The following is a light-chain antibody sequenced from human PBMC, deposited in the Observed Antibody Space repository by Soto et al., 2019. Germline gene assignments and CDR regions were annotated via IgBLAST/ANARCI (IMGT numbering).Light chain of an antibody. V-gene: IGKV2-30*02. CDR2: KVS. CDR3: MQGTHWPWT. CDR1: QSLIHSDGDTY. J-gene: IGKJ1*01. Sequence: DVVMTQSPLSLPVTLGQPASISCRSSQSLIHSDGDTYLNWFQQRPGQSPRRLIYKVSDRDSGVPDRFSGSWSSTYFTLKISRVEAEDVGIYYCMQGTHWPWTFGQGTEVEIK.